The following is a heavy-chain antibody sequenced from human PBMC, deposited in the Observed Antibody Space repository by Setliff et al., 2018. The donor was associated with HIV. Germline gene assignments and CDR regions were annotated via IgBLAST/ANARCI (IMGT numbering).Heavy chain of an antibody. J-gene: IGHJ4*02. Sequence: PGGSLRLSCAASGFTVSSNYMSWVRQAPGKGLEWVSVIYSGGSTYYADSVKGRFTISSDNSKNTLYLQMNSLRAEDTAVYYCARDPPLLTTQTLYYWGQGTLVTVSS. CDR3: ARDPPLLTTQTLYY. V-gene: IGHV3-66*01. CDR2: IYSGGST. CDR1: GFTVSSNY. D-gene: IGHD3-9*01.